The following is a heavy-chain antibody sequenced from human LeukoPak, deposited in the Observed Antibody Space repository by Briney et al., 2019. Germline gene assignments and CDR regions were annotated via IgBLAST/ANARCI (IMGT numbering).Heavy chain of an antibody. CDR3: ARDPYSGSYSYFDY. J-gene: IGHJ4*02. CDR1: GGTFSSYA. V-gene: IGHV1-69*13. Sequence: ASVNVSCKASGGTFSSYATSWVRQAPGQGLEWMGGIIPIFGTANYAQKFQGRVTITADESTSTAYMELSSLRSEDTAVYYCARDPYSGSYSYFDYWGQGTLVTVSS. CDR2: IIPIFGTA. D-gene: IGHD1-26*01.